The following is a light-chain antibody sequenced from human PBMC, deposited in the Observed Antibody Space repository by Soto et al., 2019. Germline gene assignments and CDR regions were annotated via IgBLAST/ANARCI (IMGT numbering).Light chain of an antibody. CDR1: QSVSNNY. V-gene: IGKV3-20*01. CDR2: GVS. Sequence: EIVLTQSPGTLSLSPGERATLSCSASQSVSNNYLAWYQQKPGQAPRLLIYGVSSRATGIPDRFSGSGSGTDFTLTISRLEPEDFAVYYCQQYGISPLTFGQGTKVDIK. CDR3: QQYGISPLT. J-gene: IGKJ1*01.